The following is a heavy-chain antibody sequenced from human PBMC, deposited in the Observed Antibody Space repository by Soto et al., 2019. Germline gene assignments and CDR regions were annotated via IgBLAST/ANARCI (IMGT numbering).Heavy chain of an antibody. V-gene: IGHV4-39*01. Sequence: PSETLSRTCTVSGGSISSSSYYWGWIRQPPGKGLEWIGSIYYSGSTYYNPSLKSRVTISVDTSKNQFSLKLSSVTAADTAVYYCARLYGVGATPDYFYCWGQGNLVTASS. CDR2: IYYSGST. CDR1: GGSISSSSYY. J-gene: IGHJ4*02. CDR3: ARLYGVGATPDYFYC. D-gene: IGHD1-26*01.